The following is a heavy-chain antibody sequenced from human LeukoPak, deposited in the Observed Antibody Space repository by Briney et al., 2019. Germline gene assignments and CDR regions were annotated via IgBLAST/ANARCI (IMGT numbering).Heavy chain of an antibody. CDR2: INHSGYT. V-gene: IGHV4-34*01. D-gene: IGHD5-12*01. CDR1: GVPFSNYY. J-gene: IGHJ4*02. CDR3: TRAVAGHPD. Sequence: SETLSLTCAVSGVPFSNYYWSWVRQSPSQGLEWMGEINHSGYTNYNPSLKSRVTMSIDTSKNQFSLRLTSVTAADTGVYYCTRAVAGHPDWGQGTLVTVSS.